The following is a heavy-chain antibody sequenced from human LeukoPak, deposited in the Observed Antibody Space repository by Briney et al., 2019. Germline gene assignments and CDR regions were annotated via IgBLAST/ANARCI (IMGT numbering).Heavy chain of an antibody. Sequence: ASVKVSCKASGYTLSDYYMHWVRQAPGQGLEWMGWLNPKSGGTKYAQKFQGRVTMTRDTSISTAYMELSRLRSDDTAVYYCAREKSSPLAARECSFDYWGQGTLVTVSS. CDR2: LNPKSGGT. D-gene: IGHD6-6*01. V-gene: IGHV1-2*02. CDR3: AREKSSPLAARECSFDY. CDR1: GYTLSDYY. J-gene: IGHJ4*02.